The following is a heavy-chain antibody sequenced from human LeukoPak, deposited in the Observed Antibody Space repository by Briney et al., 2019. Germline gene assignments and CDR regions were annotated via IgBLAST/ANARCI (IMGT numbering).Heavy chain of an antibody. D-gene: IGHD6-19*01. CDR2: IYSGGST. J-gene: IGHJ4*02. CDR3: ARDQVSVAGTGIDY. CDR1: GFTVSSNY. V-gene: IGHV3-53*01. Sequence: PGGSLRLSCAASGFTVSSNYMSWVRQAPGKGLEWVSVIYSGGSTYYADSVKGRFTISRDNSKNTLYLQMNSLRAEDTAVYYCARDQVSVAGTGIDYWGQGTLVTVSS.